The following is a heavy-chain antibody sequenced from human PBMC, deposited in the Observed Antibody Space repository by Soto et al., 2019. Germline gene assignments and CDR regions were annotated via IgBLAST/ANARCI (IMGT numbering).Heavy chain of an antibody. J-gene: IGHJ5*02. V-gene: IGHV1-69*13. Sequence: SVKVSCKASGGTFSSYAISWVRQAPGQGLEWMGGIIPIFGTANYAQKFQGRVTITADESTSTAYMELSSLRSEDTAVYYCADHIVDTISWFDTWGQGTLVTVSS. CDR1: GGTFSSYA. CDR2: IIPIFGTA. D-gene: IGHD5-12*01. CDR3: ADHIVDTISWFDT.